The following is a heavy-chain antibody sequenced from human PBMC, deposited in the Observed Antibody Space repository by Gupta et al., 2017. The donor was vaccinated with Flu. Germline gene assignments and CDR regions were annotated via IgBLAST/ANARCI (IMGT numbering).Heavy chain of an antibody. CDR2: IYPGDSDT. V-gene: IGHV5-51*01. J-gene: IGHJ4*02. D-gene: IGHD1-26*01. CDR3: ARAVGATMLNRFYFDH. Sequence: MPGKGLEWMGIIYPGDSDTRYSPSFQGHVTISADKSISTAHLQWSSLKASDTAMYYCARAVGATMLNRFYFDHWGQGTLVTVSS.